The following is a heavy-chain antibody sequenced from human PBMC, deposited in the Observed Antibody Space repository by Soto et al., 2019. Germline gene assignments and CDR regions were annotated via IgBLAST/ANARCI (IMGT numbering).Heavy chain of an antibody. V-gene: IGHV4-59*01. CDR2: IYYSGST. D-gene: IGHD3-22*01. CDR3: ARGKYDSSGYYYYYYYYGMDV. CDR1: GGSISSYY. J-gene: IGHJ6*02. Sequence: PSETLSLTCTVSGGSISSYYWSWIRQPPGKGLEWIGYIYYSGSTNYNPSLKSRVTISVDTSKNQCSLKLSSVTAADTAVYYCARGKYDSSGYYYYYYYYGMDVWGQGTTVTVSS.